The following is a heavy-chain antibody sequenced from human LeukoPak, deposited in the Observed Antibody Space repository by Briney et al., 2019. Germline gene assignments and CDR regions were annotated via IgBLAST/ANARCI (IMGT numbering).Heavy chain of an antibody. CDR1: GFTFSSYS. CDR2: ISSSSSYI. D-gene: IGHD2-2*01. V-gene: IGHV3-21*04. J-gene: IGHJ4*02. CDR3: AKQSSTTCYAPLDY. Sequence: PGGSLRLSCAASGFTFSSYSMNWVRQAPGKGLEWVSSISSSSSYIYYADSVKGRFTISRDNAKNSLYLQMNSLRAEDTAVYYCAKQSSTTCYAPLDYWGQGTLVTVSS.